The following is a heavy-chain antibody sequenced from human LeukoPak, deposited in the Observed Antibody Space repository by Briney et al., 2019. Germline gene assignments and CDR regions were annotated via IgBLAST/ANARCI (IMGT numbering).Heavy chain of an antibody. CDR3: ARDSFETDIDY. CDR2: IKEDGSEQ. CDR1: GFTFSSYE. Sequence: GGSLRLSCAASGFTFSSYEMNWVRQAPGKGLEWVANIKEDGSEQYYADSLKGRFTISRDNLKNSLYLQINSLRADDTAVYYCARDSFETDIDYWGQGTQVTVSS. J-gene: IGHJ4*02. D-gene: IGHD1-14*01. V-gene: IGHV3-7*01.